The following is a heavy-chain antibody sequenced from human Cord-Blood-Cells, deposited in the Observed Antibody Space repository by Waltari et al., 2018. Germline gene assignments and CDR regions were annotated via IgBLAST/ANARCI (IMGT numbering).Heavy chain of an antibody. CDR3: ARVSYSSSWLPYYFDY. J-gene: IGHJ4*02. Sequence: EVQLVESGGGLIQPGGYLRLSCAASGFTVRRHYMSWGRQATRKGLEWVSVIYSGGSTYYADSVKGRFTISRDNSKNTLYLQMNSLRAEDTAVYYCARVSYSSSWLPYYFDYWGQGTLVTVSS. D-gene: IGHD6-13*01. CDR2: IYSGGST. CDR1: GFTVRRHY. V-gene: IGHV3-53*01.